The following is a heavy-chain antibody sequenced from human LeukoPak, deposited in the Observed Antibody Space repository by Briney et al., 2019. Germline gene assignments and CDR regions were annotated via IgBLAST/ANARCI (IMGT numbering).Heavy chain of an antibody. J-gene: IGHJ4*02. CDR2: IYSGGST. CDR1: EFSVGSNY. Sequence: PGGSLRLSCAASEFSVGSNYMTWVRQAPGKGLEWVSLIYSGGSTYYADSVKGRFTISRDNAKNSLSLQMNSLRAEDTAVYYCARDKVVGATHFDYWGQGTLVTVSS. CDR3: ARDKVVGATHFDY. V-gene: IGHV3-66*01. D-gene: IGHD1-26*01.